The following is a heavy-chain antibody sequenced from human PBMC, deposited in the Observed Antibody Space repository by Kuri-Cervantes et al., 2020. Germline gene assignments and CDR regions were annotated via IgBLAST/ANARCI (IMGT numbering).Heavy chain of an antibody. CDR1: GYSISSGYY. J-gene: IGHJ6*03. D-gene: IGHD3-10*01. V-gene: IGHV4-38-2*01. Sequence: SETLSLTCAVSGYSISSGYYWGWIRQPPGKGLEWIGSIYHSGSTNYNPSLKSRVSISLDTSKKQFFLDLSSVTAADMAVYYCARGPHYYGSGNFYYYYYMDVWGKGTTVTVSS. CDR3: ARGPHYYGSGNFYYYYYMDV. CDR2: IYHSGST.